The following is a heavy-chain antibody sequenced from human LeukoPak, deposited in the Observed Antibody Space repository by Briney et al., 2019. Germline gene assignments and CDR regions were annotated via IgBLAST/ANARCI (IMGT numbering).Heavy chain of an antibody. Sequence: SGGFLRLSCAASGFTFSSYWMSWVRQAPGKGLEWVANIKQDGSEKYYVDSVKGRFTISRDNAKNSLYLQMNSLRAEDTAVYYCAREGYYYYYCMDVWGQGTTVTVSS. CDR2: IKQDGSEK. CDR1: GFTFSSYW. CDR3: AREGYYYYYCMDV. J-gene: IGHJ6*02. V-gene: IGHV3-7*03.